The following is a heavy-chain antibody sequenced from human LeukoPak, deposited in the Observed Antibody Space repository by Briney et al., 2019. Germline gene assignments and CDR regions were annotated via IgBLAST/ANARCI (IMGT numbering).Heavy chain of an antibody. J-gene: IGHJ4*02. Sequence: GGSLRLSCAASGFTFSGYSMNWVRQAPGKGLERVSSISSSSSYIYYADSMKGRFTVSRDNARNSVYLQMNSLRVEDTAVYYCVRGRYNYGYIFDYWGQGTLVTVSS. CDR2: ISSSSSYI. CDR1: GFTFSGYS. CDR3: VRGRYNYGYIFDY. D-gene: IGHD5-18*01. V-gene: IGHV3-21*01.